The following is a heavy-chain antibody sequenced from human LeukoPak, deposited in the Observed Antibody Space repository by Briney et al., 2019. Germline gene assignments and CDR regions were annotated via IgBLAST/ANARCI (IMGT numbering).Heavy chain of an antibody. CDR2: ISSSSSTI. CDR3: ARVLHKRNYDSTTYYGY. Sequence: QSGGSLRLSCAASGFTFSSYSMNWVRQAPGKGLEWVSYISSSSSTIYYADSVKGRFTISRDNAKNSLYLQMNSLRAEDTAVYYCARVLHKRNYDSTTYYGYWGQGTLVTVSS. D-gene: IGHD3-22*01. V-gene: IGHV3-48*01. J-gene: IGHJ4*02. CDR1: GFTFSSYS.